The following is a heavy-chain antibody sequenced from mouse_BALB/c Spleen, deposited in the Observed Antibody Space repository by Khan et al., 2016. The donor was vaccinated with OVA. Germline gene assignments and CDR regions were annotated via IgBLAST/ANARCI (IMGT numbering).Heavy chain of an antibody. J-gene: IGHJ1*01. CDR1: GYTFSTYD. Sequence: QVQLQQSGAELVKPGASVKLSCKASGYTFSTYDINWVRQRPEQGLEWIGWIFPGDDSTKYNEKFKGKATLTTDKSSGTAYMQLSRLTSEDSAVYFCAIHAYGSNLYWFFDVWGAGTTVTVSS. CDR2: IFPGDDST. D-gene: IGHD1-1*01. CDR3: AIHAYGSNLYWFFDV. V-gene: IGHV1-85*01.